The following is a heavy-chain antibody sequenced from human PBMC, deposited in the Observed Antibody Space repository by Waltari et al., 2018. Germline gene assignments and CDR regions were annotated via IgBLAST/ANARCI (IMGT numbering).Heavy chain of an antibody. CDR2: ISGSGGST. CDR3: AKNRPNYDILTGYYSYYYYYMDV. D-gene: IGHD3-9*01. CDR1: GFTFSSYA. V-gene: IGHV3-23*01. Sequence: EVQLLESGGGLVQPGGSLRLSCAASGFTFSSYAMSWVRQAPGKGLEWVSAISGSGGSTYYADPVKGRFTSSRDNSKNTLYLQMNSLRAEDTAVYYCAKNRPNYDILTGYYSYYYYYMDVWGKGTTVTVSS. J-gene: IGHJ6*03.